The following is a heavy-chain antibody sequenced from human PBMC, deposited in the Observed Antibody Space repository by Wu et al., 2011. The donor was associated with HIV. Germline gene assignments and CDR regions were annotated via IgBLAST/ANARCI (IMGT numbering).Heavy chain of an antibody. CDR1: GGTFSSYA. J-gene: IGHJ5*02. Sequence: QVQLVQSGAEVKRPGSSVKVSCKASGGTFSSYAISWVRQAPGQGLEWMGGIIPIFGTANYAQKFQGRATITTDESTSTAYMELSSLRSEDTAVYYCARADYYDSSGYYFVYNWFDPWGQGTLVTVSS. V-gene: IGHV1-69*05. CDR3: ARADYYDSSGYYFVYNWFDP. CDR2: IIPIFGTA. D-gene: IGHD3-22*01.